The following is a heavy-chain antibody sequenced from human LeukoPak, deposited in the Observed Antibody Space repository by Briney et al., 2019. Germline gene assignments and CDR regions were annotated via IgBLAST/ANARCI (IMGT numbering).Heavy chain of an antibody. CDR3: AKQPYNYYYLDV. D-gene: IGHD2-21*01. V-gene: IGHV3-23*01. CDR1: GLTFHDYA. Sequence: GGSLRLSCAISGLTFHDYAMTWVRQAPGKGLEWVSTIVGDSSKTYYADSVKGRFTISRDNSNYMLFLHMNNLRAEDMAIYYCAKQPYNYYYLDVWGKGTTVTVSS. J-gene: IGHJ6*03. CDR2: IVGDSSKT.